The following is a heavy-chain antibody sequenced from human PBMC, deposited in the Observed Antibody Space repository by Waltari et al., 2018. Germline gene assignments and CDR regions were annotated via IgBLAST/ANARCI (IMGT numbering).Heavy chain of an antibody. V-gene: IGHV3-43*01. Sequence: EVQLVESGGVVVQSGGYLRLPCAASGFTFDVSAMHWVRLAPGKVREWVSLVSWDGGSTYYADSVKDRFTIPRDNSKNSLYLQMNSLRTEDTALYYCAKDMRRAGVGAPPYYYYGMDVWGQGTTVTVSS. D-gene: IGHD1-26*01. J-gene: IGHJ6*02. CDR1: GFTFDVSA. CDR3: AKDMRRAGVGAPPYYYYGMDV. CDR2: VSWDGGST.